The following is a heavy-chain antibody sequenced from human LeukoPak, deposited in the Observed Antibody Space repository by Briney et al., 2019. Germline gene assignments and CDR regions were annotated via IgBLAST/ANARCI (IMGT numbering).Heavy chain of an antibody. J-gene: IGHJ5*02. CDR3: ARVNYASGGYSSWFDP. CDR1: GGSIGGYY. CDR2: VSYSGNT. D-gene: IGHD3-10*01. V-gene: IGHV4-59*08. Sequence: PSGTLSLTCAVSGGSIGGYYWSWIRQPPGKGLEWIGYVSYSGNTKFNPSLKSRVTISIDTSKNQFSVILTSVTAADTAVYFCARVNYASGGYSSWFDPWGQGTLVTVSS.